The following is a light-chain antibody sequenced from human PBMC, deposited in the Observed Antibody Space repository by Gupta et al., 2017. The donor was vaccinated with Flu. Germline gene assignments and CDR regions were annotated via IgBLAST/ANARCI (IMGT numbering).Light chain of an antibody. CDR3: LLSFRDVWV. CDR2: DTT. J-gene: IGLJ3*02. CDR1: AGAVTSGHY. Sequence: TVTFTCASTAGAVTSGHYPYWFSQRPGQAPTTLIYDTTTKHSRTPARFAGSLLGDKAALTLSGAQPEDEAVYYCLLSFRDVWVFGGGTKLTVL. V-gene: IGLV7-46*01.